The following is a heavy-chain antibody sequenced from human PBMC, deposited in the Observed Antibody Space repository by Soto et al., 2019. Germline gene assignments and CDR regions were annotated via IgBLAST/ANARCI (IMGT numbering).Heavy chain of an antibody. CDR3: AKDQRLLWFGEPSILLVIDY. V-gene: IGHV3-30*18. J-gene: IGHJ4*02. CDR1: GCTFSSYG. Sequence: GGSLRLSCAASGCTFSSYGMHWVRQAPGKGLEWVAVISYDGSNKYYADSVKGRFTISRDNSKNTLYLQMNSLRAEDTAVYYCAKDQRLLWFGEPSILLVIDYWGQGTLVTVS. CDR2: ISYDGSNK. D-gene: IGHD3-10*01.